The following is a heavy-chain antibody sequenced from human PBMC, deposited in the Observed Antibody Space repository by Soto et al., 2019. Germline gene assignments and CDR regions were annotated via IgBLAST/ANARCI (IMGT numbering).Heavy chain of an antibody. D-gene: IGHD2-21*01. CDR1: GFTFTSYA. V-gene: IGHV3-23*01. CDR2: LSGSGGST. Sequence: EVQLLESGGGLVQPGGSLRLSCAASGFTFTSYAMTWVRQAPGKGLEWVSGLSGSGGSTYNADSVKGRFTISRDNSKNSLYLQMNSLRAEDTALYYCAKMIAGELGWVIDYWGQGNLVTVSP. CDR3: AKMIAGELGWVIDY. J-gene: IGHJ4*02.